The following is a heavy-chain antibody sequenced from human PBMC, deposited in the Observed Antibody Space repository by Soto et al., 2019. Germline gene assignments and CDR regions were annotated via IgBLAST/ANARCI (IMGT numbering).Heavy chain of an antibody. CDR3: IQSRCGGDCLQSYASYYYYGMDV. CDR1: AFSLSTGGVG. CDR2: IYWDDDK. D-gene: IGHD2-21*02. J-gene: IGHJ6*02. V-gene: IGHV2-5*02. Sequence: QITLKESGPTLVKPTQTLTLTCTFSAFSLSTGGVGVGWIRQPPGKALEWLALIYWDDDKRYSPSLRSRLTITKDPSQNQVVLTMTNMDPVDTATYYCIQSRCGGDCLQSYASYYYYGMDVWGQGTTVTVSS.